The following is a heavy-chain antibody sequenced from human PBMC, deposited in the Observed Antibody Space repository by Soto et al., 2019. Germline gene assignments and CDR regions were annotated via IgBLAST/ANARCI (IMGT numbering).Heavy chain of an antibody. CDR1: GYTFTGYY. J-gene: IGHJ4*02. D-gene: IGHD3-22*01. CDR2: INPNSGGT. Sequence: ASVKVSCKASGYTFTGYYMHWVRQAPGQGLEWMGWINPNSGGTNYAQKFQGRVTMTRDTSISTAYMELSRLRSDDTAVYYCARDSSEVMIVVVPGYWGQGTLVTVS. V-gene: IGHV1-2*02. CDR3: ARDSSEVMIVVVPGY.